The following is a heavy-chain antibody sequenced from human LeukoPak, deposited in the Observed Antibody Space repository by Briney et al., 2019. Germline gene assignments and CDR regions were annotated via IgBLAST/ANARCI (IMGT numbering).Heavy chain of an antibody. J-gene: IGHJ4*02. CDR3: AKDLRWLPNFDY. CDR1: GFTFSSYG. Sequence: GGSLRLSCAASGFTFSSYGMHWVRQAPGKGLEWVAFIRYDGSNKYYADSVKGRFTISRDNSKNTLYLQMNSLRAEDTAVYYCAKDLRWLPNFDYWGQRTLVTVSS. V-gene: IGHV3-30*02. CDR2: IRYDGSNK. D-gene: IGHD5-24*01.